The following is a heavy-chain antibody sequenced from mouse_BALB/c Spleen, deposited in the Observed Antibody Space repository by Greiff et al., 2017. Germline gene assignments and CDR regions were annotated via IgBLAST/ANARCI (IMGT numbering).Heavy chain of an antibody. D-gene: IGHD1-1*01. J-gene: IGHJ2*01. CDR1: GYAFSSYW. CDR3: ARRTTVVPSYFDY. CDR2: IYPGDGDT. Sequence: QVQLQQSGAELVRPGSSVKISCKASGYAFSSYWMNWVKQRPGQGLEWIGQIYPGDGDTNYNGKFKGKATLTADKSSSTAYMQLSSLTSEDSAVYFCARRTTVVPSYFDYWGQGTTLTVSS. V-gene: IGHV1-80*01.